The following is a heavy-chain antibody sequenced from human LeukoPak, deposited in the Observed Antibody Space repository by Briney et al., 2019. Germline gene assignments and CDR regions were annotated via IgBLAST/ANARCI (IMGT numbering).Heavy chain of an antibody. CDR3: ARGAPIRVAVAATFDP. Sequence: ASVKVSCKTSGFNFITYTMHWVRQAPGQRLEWMGWINAANGNTQYSQKFQGRVTITRDTSASTAYMELSSLRSEDTAMYYCARGAPIRVAVAATFDPCGQGTLVTVPS. CDR1: GFNFITYT. CDR2: INAANGNT. V-gene: IGHV1-3*01. J-gene: IGHJ5*02. D-gene: IGHD6-19*01.